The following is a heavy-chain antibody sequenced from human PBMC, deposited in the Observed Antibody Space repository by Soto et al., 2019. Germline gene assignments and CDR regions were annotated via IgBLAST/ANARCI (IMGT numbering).Heavy chain of an antibody. CDR2: IYTSGST. CDR3: AREDYGDYGGDYYYYYGMDV. CDR1: CGSIISYY. Sequence: SETLSLTCTFSCGSIISYYWSWIRQPAGKGLEWIGRIYTSGSTNYNPSLKSRVTMSVDTSKNQFSLKLSSVTAADTAVYYCAREDYGDYGGDYYYYYGMDVWGQGTTVTVSS. D-gene: IGHD4-17*01. V-gene: IGHV4-4*07. J-gene: IGHJ6*02.